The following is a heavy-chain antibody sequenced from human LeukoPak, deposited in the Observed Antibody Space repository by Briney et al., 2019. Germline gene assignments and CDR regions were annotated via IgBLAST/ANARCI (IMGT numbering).Heavy chain of an antibody. J-gene: IGHJ6*03. Sequence: ASVKVSCEASGYTFTSCDINWVRQATGQGLEWMGWMNPNSGNTGYAQKFQGRVTMTRNTSISTAYMELSSLRSEDTAVYYCARVPPKKTANCSSTSCYGSGYYYMDVWGKGTTVTVSS. CDR1: GYTFTSCD. D-gene: IGHD2-2*01. CDR3: ARVPPKKTANCSSTSCYGSGYYYMDV. CDR2: MNPNSGNT. V-gene: IGHV1-8*01.